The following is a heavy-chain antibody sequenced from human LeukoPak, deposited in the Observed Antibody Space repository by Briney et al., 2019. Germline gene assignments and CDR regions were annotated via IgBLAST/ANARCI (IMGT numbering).Heavy chain of an antibody. CDR3: AKVRPPSSSWYEVWFDP. Sequence: GGSLRLSCAASGFTFDDYAMHWVRQAPGKGLEWVSLISGDGGSTYYADSVKGRFTISRDSSKNSLYLQMNSLRTEDTALYYCAKVRPPSSSWYEVWFDPWGQGTLVTVSS. J-gene: IGHJ5*02. V-gene: IGHV3-43*02. D-gene: IGHD6-13*01. CDR1: GFTFDDYA. CDR2: ISGDGGST.